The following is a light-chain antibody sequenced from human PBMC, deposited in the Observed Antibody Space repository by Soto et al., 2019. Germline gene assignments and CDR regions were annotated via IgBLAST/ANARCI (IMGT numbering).Light chain of an antibody. V-gene: IGKV1-5*01. J-gene: IGKJ1*01. Sequence: DIQMTQSPSTLSASVGDRVTITCRASQSIGTWVAWSQQKPGTAPKLLIYDASNLESGAPTRFSGSGSGTEFTLTISSLQPDDVATYYCQQYNSYWTFGQGTKVDI. CDR2: DAS. CDR3: QQYNSYWT. CDR1: QSIGTW.